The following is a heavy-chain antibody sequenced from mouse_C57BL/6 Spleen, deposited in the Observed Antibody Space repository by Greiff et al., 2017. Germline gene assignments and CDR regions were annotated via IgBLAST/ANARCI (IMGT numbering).Heavy chain of an antibody. CDR2: IDPSDSET. Sequence: VKLQQPGAELVRPGSSVKLSCKASGYTFTSYWMHWVKQRPIQGLEWIGNIDPSDSETHYNQKFKDKATLTVDKSSSTAYMQLSSLTSEDSAVXYCARGTMVTTGAGFAYWGQGTLVTVSA. D-gene: IGHD2-2*01. CDR1: GYTFTSYW. J-gene: IGHJ3*01. CDR3: ARGTMVTTGAGFAY. V-gene: IGHV1-52*01.